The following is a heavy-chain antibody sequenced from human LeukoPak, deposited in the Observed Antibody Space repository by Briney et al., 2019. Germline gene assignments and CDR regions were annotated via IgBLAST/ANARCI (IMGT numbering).Heavy chain of an antibody. V-gene: IGHV3-33*01. Sequence: AGGSLRLSCAGSGFTFGGYAMPWFRRTPGRGLEWVAVIAYDGSRAFYADSVKGRFTISRDNSKNTMSVQMDDLRAEDTAVYYCTRYNNDHFDYWGQGTLVTVSS. J-gene: IGHJ4*02. CDR3: TRYNNDHFDY. CDR2: IAYDGSRA. D-gene: IGHD1-14*01. CDR1: GFTFGGYA.